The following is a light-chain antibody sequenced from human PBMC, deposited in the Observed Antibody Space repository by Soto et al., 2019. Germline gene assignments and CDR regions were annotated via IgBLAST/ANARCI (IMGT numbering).Light chain of an antibody. CDR3: CSYADSGTHVL. CDR1: SSDVGSYNL. V-gene: IGLV2-23*02. J-gene: IGLJ2*01. Sequence: QSALTQPASVSGSPGQSITISCTGTSSDVGSYNLVSWYQQQPGKAPKLMIHEVSKRPSGVSNRFSGTKSGNTASLTISGLQADDEADYYCCSYADSGTHVLFGGGTKLTVL. CDR2: EVS.